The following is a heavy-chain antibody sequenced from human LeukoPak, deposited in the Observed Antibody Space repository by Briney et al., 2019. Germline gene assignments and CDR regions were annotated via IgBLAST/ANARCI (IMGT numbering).Heavy chain of an antibody. V-gene: IGHV3-33*01. J-gene: IGHJ3*02. CDR3: AREPTIAAAGNDAFDI. CDR1: GFTFSSYG. D-gene: IGHD6-13*01. Sequence: GGSLRLSCAASGFTFSSYGMRWVRQAPGKGLEWVAVIWYDGSNKYYADSVKGRFTISRDNSKNTLYLQMNSLRAEDTAVYYCAREPTIAAAGNDAFDIWGQGTMVTVSS. CDR2: IWYDGSNK.